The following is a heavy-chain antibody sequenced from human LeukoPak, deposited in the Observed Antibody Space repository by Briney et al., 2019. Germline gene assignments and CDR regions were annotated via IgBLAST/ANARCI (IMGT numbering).Heavy chain of an antibody. CDR3: TTAPGHDLYY. J-gene: IGHJ4*02. Sequence: PGGSLRLSCAASGFTFSNAWMSWVRQAPGKGLEWVGRIKDETNGGTIDYTAPVKGRFTISRDDSKDSLYLRMNNLRIDDTGIYYCTTAPGHDLYYWGQGTLVTVSS. CDR2: IKDETNGGTI. V-gene: IGHV3-15*01. D-gene: IGHD3-16*01. CDR1: GFTFSNAW.